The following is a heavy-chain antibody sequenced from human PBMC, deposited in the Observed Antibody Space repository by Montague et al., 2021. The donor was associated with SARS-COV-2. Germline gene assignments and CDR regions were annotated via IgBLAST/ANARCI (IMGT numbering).Heavy chain of an antibody. CDR3: ARQRRYQLPITIFGVVMANAFDI. Sequence: SETLSLTCTVSGGSISSYYWSWIRQPPGKGLEWIGYIYYSGSTNYNPSLKSRVTISVDTSKNQLSLKLSSVTAADTAVYYCARQRRYQLPITIFGVVMANAFDIWGQGTMVTVSS. CDR1: GGSISSYY. J-gene: IGHJ3*02. D-gene: IGHD3-3*01. CDR2: IYYSGST. V-gene: IGHV4-59*08.